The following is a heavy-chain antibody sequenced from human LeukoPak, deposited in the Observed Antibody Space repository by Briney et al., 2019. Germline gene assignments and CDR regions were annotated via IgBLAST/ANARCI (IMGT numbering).Heavy chain of an antibody. J-gene: IGHJ6*03. D-gene: IGHD5-18*01. V-gene: IGHV1-2*02. CDR3: ARDTAMAFYYMDV. CDR1: GYTFTGYY. Sequence: GASVKVSCKASGYTFTGYYMHWVRQAPGQGLEWMGWINPNSGGRNYAQKFQGRVTMTSDTSISTAYMELSRLRSDDTAVYYCARDTAMAFYYMDVWGKGTTVTVSS. CDR2: INPNSGGR.